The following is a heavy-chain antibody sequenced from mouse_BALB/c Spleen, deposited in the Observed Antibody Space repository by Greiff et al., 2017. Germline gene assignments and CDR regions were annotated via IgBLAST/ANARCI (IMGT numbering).Heavy chain of an antibody. D-gene: IGHD1-1*01. V-gene: IGHV5-17*02. CDR1: GFTFSSFG. Sequence: DVKLQESGGGLVQPGGSRKLSCAASGFTFSSFGMHWVRQAPEKGLEWVAYISSGSSTIYYADTVKGRFTISRDNPKNTLFLQMTSLRSEDTAMYYCARGDYGSSYGFDYWGQGTTLTVSS. J-gene: IGHJ2*01. CDR2: ISSGSSTI. CDR3: ARGDYGSSYGFDY.